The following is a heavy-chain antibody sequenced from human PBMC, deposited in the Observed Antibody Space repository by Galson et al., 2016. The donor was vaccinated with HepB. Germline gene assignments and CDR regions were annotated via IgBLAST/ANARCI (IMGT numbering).Heavy chain of an antibody. CDR1: GFTFSSYW. CDR3: ARGLTPATGFGDY. CDR2: INSDGSAT. V-gene: IGHV3-74*01. Sequence: SLRLSCAASGFTFSSYWMHWVRQAPGKGLAWVSCINSDGSATTYADSVRGRFTISRDNAKNTLYLQMNSLRAEDTAVYFCARGLTPATGFGDYWGQGTLVTVSS. J-gene: IGHJ4*02. D-gene: IGHD6-13*01.